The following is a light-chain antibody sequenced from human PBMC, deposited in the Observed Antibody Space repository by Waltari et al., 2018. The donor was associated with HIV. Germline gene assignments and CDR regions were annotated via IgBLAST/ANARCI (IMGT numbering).Light chain of an antibody. CDR1: SGSVSASYC. CDR2: STN. V-gene: IGLV8-61*01. CDR3: SLYMGGGIWV. J-gene: IGLJ3*02. Sequence: QTVVTQEPSFSVSPGGTVTLTCGFSSGSVSASYCPSWYQQTPGQAPRTLIYSTNPRSSGVPDRFSGSILGNKAALTITGAQADDESVYYCSLYMGGGIWVFGGGTKLTVL.